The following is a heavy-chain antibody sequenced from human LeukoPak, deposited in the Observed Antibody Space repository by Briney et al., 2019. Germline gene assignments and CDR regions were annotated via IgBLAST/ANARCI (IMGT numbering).Heavy chain of an antibody. CDR2: IYYSGST. CDR3: ASSSSWPVDWFDP. V-gene: IGHV4-59*01. J-gene: IGHJ5*02. CDR1: GGSISSYY. Sequence: SGTLSLTCTVSGGSISSYYWSWIRQPPGKGLEWIGYIYYSGSTNYNPSLKSRVSISVDTSKNQFSLKLSSVTAADTAVYYCASSSSWPVDWFDPWGQGTLVTVSS. D-gene: IGHD6-13*01.